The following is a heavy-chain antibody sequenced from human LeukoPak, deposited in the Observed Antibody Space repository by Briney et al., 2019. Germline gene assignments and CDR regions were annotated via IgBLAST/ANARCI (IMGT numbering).Heavy chain of an antibody. J-gene: IGHJ4*02. V-gene: IGHV4-39*01. CDR1: VGSISSSSYY. Sequence: PSETLSLTCTVSVGSISSSSYYWGWIRQPPGRGLEWIGSIYYSGSTYYNPSLKSRVTISVDTSKNQFSLKLSSVTAADTAVYYCARHVHHSSGFEYYFDYWGQGTLVTVSS. CDR2: IYYSGST. D-gene: IGHD3-22*01. CDR3: ARHVHHSSGFEYYFDY.